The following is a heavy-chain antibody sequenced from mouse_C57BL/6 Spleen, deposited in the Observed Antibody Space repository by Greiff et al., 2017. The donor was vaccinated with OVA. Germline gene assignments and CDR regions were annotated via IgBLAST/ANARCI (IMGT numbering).Heavy chain of an antibody. CDR3: ARALITTVVPYYFDY. CDR1: GYTFTSYW. Sequence: VQLQQPGAELVRPGTSVKLSCKASGYTFTSYWMHWVKQRPGQGLEWIGVIDPSDSYTNYNQKFKGKATLTVDTSSSTAYMQLSSLTSEDSAVYYCARALITTVVPYYFDYWGQGTTLTVSS. CDR2: IDPSDSYT. J-gene: IGHJ2*01. V-gene: IGHV1-59*01. D-gene: IGHD1-1*01.